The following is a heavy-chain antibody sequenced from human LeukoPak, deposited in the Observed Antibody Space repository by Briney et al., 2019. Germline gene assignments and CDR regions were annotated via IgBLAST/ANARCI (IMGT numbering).Heavy chain of an antibody. J-gene: IGHJ4*02. CDR3: ARERGNSEFDY. D-gene: IGHD4-23*01. V-gene: IGHV4-39*07. CDR2: IYYSESV. Sequence: WVRQAPGKGLEWIGTIYYSESVSYNPSLKSRVTLSIDTSKNQFSLKLSSVTAADTAVYYCARERGNSEFDYWGQGTLVTVSS.